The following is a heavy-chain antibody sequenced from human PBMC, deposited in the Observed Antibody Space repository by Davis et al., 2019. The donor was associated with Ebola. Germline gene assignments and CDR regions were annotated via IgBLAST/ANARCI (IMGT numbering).Heavy chain of an antibody. CDR2: IYTGGST. CDR3: ARPPNCVGDCS. V-gene: IGHV3-53*01. D-gene: IGHD2-21*01. Sequence: GESLKISCAASGFIVSSNYMSWVRQAPGKGLEWVSVIYTGGSTNYADSVKGRFTISRDNAQNILYLQMNSLRAEDTAVYYCARPPNCVGDCSWGQGTLVTVSS. J-gene: IGHJ4*02. CDR1: GFIVSSNY.